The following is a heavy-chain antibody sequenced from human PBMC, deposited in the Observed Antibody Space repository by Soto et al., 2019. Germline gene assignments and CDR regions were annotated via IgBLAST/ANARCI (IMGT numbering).Heavy chain of an antibody. CDR1: GFTFSSYA. D-gene: IGHD2-15*01. CDR2: ISYDGSNK. V-gene: IGHV3-30-3*01. CDR3: ARDTGYCSGGSCQDDAFDI. Sequence: QVQLVESGGGVVQPGRSLRLSCAASGFTFSSYAMHWVRQAPGKGLEWVAVISYDGSNKYYEDSVKGRFTISRDNSKNTLYLQMNSLRAEDTAVYYCARDTGYCSGGSCQDDAFDIWCQGTMVTVSS. J-gene: IGHJ3*02.